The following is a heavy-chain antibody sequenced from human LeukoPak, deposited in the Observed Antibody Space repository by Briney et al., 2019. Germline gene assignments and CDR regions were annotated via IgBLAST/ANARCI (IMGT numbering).Heavy chain of an antibody. Sequence: SETLSLTCAVYGGSFSGYYWSWIRQPPGKGLEWIGEINHSGSTNYNPSPKSRVTISVDTSKNQFSLKLSSVTAADTAVYYCASHIVGATTHRSHDAFDIWGQGTMVTVSS. CDR1: GGSFSGYY. J-gene: IGHJ3*02. CDR3: ASHIVGATTHRSHDAFDI. V-gene: IGHV4-34*01. CDR2: INHSGST. D-gene: IGHD1-26*01.